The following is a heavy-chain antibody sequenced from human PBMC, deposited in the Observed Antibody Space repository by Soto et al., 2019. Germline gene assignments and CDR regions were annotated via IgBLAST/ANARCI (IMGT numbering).Heavy chain of an antibody. CDR1: GYTFTSYG. D-gene: IGHD2-2*01. CDR3: ARYLLYCCSTSCYVSV. J-gene: IGHJ4*02. V-gene: IGHV1-18*01. CDR2: IRAYNGNT. Sequence: QVQRVQSGAEVKKPGASVKVSCKASGYTFTSYGISWLRQATGQVLEWMGWIRAYNGNTNYAQKLLGRVTMTTDISTSTGYLALRSLRSDVTAVYYCARYLLYCCSTSCYVSVWGQGNLVTGSS.